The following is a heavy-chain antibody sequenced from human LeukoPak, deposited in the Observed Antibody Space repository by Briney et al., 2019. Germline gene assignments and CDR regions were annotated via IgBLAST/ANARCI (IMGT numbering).Heavy chain of an antibody. CDR2: INPNSGGT. Sequence: GASVKVSCKASGYTFTGYYMHWVRQAPGQGLEWMGWINPNSGGTNYAQKFQGRVTMTRDTSISTAYMELSRLRSDGTAVYYCARAKGYSSSPVDYWGQGTLVTVSS. D-gene: IGHD6-6*01. J-gene: IGHJ4*02. CDR3: ARAKGYSSSPVDY. V-gene: IGHV1-2*02. CDR1: GYTFTGYY.